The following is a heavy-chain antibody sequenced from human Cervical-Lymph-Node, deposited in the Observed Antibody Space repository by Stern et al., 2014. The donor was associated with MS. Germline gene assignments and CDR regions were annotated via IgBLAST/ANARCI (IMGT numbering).Heavy chain of an antibody. D-gene: IGHD2-15*01. V-gene: IGHV3-23*04. J-gene: IGHJ5*02. Sequence: EVQLVESGGGLVQPGGSLRLSCAASGFTFSSYAMRWVRQAPGKGLEWVSAISGSGGSTYYADSVKGRFTISRDNSKNTLYLQMNSLRAEDTAVYYCAKGGIYCSGGSCFGDWFDPWGQGTLVTVSS. CDR2: ISGSGGST. CDR1: GFTFSSYA. CDR3: AKGGIYCSGGSCFGDWFDP.